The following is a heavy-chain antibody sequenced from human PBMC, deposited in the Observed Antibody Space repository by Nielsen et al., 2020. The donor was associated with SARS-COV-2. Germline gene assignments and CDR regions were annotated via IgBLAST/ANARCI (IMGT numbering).Heavy chain of an antibody. J-gene: IGHJ4*02. V-gene: IGHV3-33*08. CDR1: GFTFSSYS. CDR3: ARDRNYDRTQDY. D-gene: IGHD3-22*01. Sequence: GGSLRLSCAASGFTFSSYSMNWVRQAPGKGLEWVALIWYDGSNKYYADSVKGRFTISKDNSKNTVYLQMNSLRVEDTAVYYCARDRNYDRTQDYWGQGTLVTVSS. CDR2: IWYDGSNK.